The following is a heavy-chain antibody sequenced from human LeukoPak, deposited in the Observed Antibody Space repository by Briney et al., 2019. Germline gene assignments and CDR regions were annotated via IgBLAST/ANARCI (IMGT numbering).Heavy chain of an antibody. J-gene: IGHJ3*02. Sequence: SETLSLTCTVSGGSISSYYWSWIRQPPGKGLEWIGYIYYSGSTYYNPSLKSRVTISVDTSKNQFSLKLSSVTAADTAVYYCARDRAYCGGDCYPSDAFDIWGQGTMVTVSS. CDR1: GGSISSYY. CDR2: IYYSGST. D-gene: IGHD2-21*02. V-gene: IGHV4-59*06. CDR3: ARDRAYCGGDCYPSDAFDI.